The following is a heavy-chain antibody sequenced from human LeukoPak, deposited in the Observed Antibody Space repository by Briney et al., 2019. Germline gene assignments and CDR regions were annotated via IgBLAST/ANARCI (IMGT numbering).Heavy chain of an antibody. D-gene: IGHD1-20*01. CDR2: IKSKADGETI. CDR1: GFTFTNAW. CDR3: STLTSRGLSDS. J-gene: IGHJ4*02. Sequence: GGSLRLSCAASGFTFTNAWMNWVRQAPGRGLEWVGRIKSKADGETIDYAAPVKGRFTFSRDDSKNMLYLQMNSLKSEDTAVYYCSTLTSRGLSDSWGQGTLVTVSS. V-gene: IGHV3-15*07.